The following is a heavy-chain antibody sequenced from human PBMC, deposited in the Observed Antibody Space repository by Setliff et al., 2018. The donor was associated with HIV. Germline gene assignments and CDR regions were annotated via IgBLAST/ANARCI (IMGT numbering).Heavy chain of an antibody. CDR2: IYASGRT. Sequence: TSETLSLTCTVSGGSISSYYWSWIRQPAGKGLEWIGRIYASGRTNYNPSLKSRVTLSVDTSKNQFSLKVTSVTAADTAVYYCAREIQFSATTYYYMDVWGKGTTVTVSS. CDR1: GGSISSYY. CDR3: AREIQFSATTYYYMDV. D-gene: IGHD5-18*01. V-gene: IGHV4-4*07. J-gene: IGHJ6*03.